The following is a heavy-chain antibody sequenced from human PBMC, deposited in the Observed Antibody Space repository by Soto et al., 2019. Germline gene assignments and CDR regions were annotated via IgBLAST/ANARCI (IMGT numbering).Heavy chain of an antibody. CDR1: GYTLTELS. J-gene: IGHJ4*02. D-gene: IGHD6-6*01. CDR3: ATVSAYSSSAYFDY. Sequence: ASVKVSCKVSGYTLTELSMHWVRQAPGKGLEWMGGFDPEDGETIYAQKFQGRVTMTEDTSTDTAYMELSSLRSEDTAVYYCATVSAYSSSAYFDYWGQGTLVTVSS. V-gene: IGHV1-24*01. CDR2: FDPEDGET.